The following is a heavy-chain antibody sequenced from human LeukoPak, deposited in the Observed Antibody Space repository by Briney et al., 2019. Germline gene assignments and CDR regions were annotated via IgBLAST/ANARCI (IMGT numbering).Heavy chain of an antibody. J-gene: IGHJ4*02. Sequence: PSETLSLTCTVSGDSINDYYWTWIRQPPGKGLEWIGYIYYSGNTDYNPSLKSRVTISLDTSKNQFSLKLTSVTAADTAMYYCARREAKTPNYFDYWGQGALVTVSS. CDR1: GDSINDYY. V-gene: IGHV4-59*08. CDR2: IYYSGNT. CDR3: ARREAKTPNYFDY.